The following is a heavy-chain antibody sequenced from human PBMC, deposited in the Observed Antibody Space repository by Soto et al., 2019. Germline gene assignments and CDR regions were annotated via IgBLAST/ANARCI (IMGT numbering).Heavy chain of an antibody. CDR1: GYTFTSYR. CDR2: ISAYNGNT. V-gene: IGHV1-18*01. D-gene: IGHD3-9*01. Sequence: ASVEVCCKASGYTFTSYRISWVRQAPGQGLEWTGWISAYNGNTNYAQKLQGRVTMTTDTSTSTAYMELRSLRSDDTAVYYCARDWGYFDQGVGEYYYYGMDVWGQGTTVTVSS. CDR3: ARDWGYFDQGVGEYYYYGMDV. J-gene: IGHJ6*02.